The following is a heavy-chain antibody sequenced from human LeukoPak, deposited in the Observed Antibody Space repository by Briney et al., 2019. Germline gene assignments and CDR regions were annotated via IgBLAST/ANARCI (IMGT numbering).Heavy chain of an antibody. CDR1: GFTFSNYG. CDR2: ITYSGDTT. Sequence: HPGGSLRLSCAASGFTFSNYGMSWVRQAPGKGLEWVSAITYSGDTTYYIDSVKGRFTISRDNSKNTLYLQMNSLRVEDTAVYYCAKRLRDGYNSPIDYWGQGTLVTVSS. CDR3: AKRLRDGYNSPIDY. J-gene: IGHJ4*02. D-gene: IGHD5-24*01. V-gene: IGHV3-23*01.